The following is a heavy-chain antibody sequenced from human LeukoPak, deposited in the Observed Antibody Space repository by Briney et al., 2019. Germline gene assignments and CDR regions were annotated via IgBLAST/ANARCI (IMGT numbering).Heavy chain of an antibody. Sequence: PGGSLRLSCAASGFTFSSYAMTWVRQAPGKGLEWVSAISDTGGSTYDADSVKGRTTISRDNSKNTLYLQMNSLRAEATAVYYCAKAPSIGRYCTNGVCSPFDYWGQGPWSPSPQ. CDR1: GFTFSSYA. CDR3: AKAPSIGRYCTNGVCSPFDY. CDR2: ISDTGGST. D-gene: IGHD2-8*01. V-gene: IGHV3-23*01. J-gene: IGHJ4*02.